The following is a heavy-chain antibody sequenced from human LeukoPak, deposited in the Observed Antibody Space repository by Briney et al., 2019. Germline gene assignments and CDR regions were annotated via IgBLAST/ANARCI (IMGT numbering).Heavy chain of an antibody. CDR1: GFTFSSYA. CDR3: AKAQYYYDSSGSFDY. D-gene: IGHD3-22*01. V-gene: IGHV3-23*01. CDR2: ISGSGGST. J-gene: IGHJ4*02. Sequence: PGGSLRLSCAASGFTFSSYAMSWVRQAPGKGLEWVSAISGSGGSTYYADSVKGRFTISRDNSKNTLYLQMNSLRAEDTAVYYCAKAQYYYDSSGSFDYWGQGTLVTVSS.